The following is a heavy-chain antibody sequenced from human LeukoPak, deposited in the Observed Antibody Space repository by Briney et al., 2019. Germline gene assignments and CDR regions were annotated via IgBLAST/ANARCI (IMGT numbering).Heavy chain of an antibody. Sequence: GGSLRLSCAASGFTFSSYAMHWVRQTPGKGLEWVAVMSSDGSKKYYADSVKGRFTISRDNSKNTLYLQMNSLRAEDTAVYYCAKDRTVGASYWYFDLWGRGTLVTVSS. CDR3: AKDRTVGASYWYFDL. V-gene: IGHV3-30-3*01. D-gene: IGHD1-26*01. CDR1: GFTFSSYA. CDR2: MSSDGSKK. J-gene: IGHJ2*01.